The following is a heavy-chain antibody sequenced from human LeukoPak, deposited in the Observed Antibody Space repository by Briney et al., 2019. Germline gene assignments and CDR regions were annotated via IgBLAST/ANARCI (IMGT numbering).Heavy chain of an antibody. V-gene: IGHV4-38-2*02. D-gene: IGHD6-6*01. CDR3: ARISRSSSSIDY. Sequence: SETLSLTCTVSGYSISSGYYWGWFRQPPGKGLEWIGSIYHSGSTYYNPSLKSRVTISVDTSKNQFSLKLSSVTAADTAVYYCARISRSSSSIDYWGQGTLVTVSS. CDR1: GYSISSGYY. J-gene: IGHJ4*02. CDR2: IYHSGST.